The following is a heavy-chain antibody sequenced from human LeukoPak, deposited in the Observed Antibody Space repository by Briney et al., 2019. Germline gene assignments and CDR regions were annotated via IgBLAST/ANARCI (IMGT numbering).Heavy chain of an antibody. Sequence: GGSLRLSCAASGFTFSSYAMHWVRQAPGKGLEWVAVISYDGSNKYYADSVKGRFTISRDNSKNTLYLQMDSLRAEDTALYYCAKDHDYYMDVWGKGTTVTISS. V-gene: IGHV3-30*01. CDR2: ISYDGSNK. CDR1: GFTFSSYA. J-gene: IGHJ6*03. CDR3: AKDHDYYMDV.